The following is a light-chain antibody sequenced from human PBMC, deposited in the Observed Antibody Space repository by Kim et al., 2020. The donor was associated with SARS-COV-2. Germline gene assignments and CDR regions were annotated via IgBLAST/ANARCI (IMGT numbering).Light chain of an antibody. CDR2: DVV. CDR3: CSFAGSSTLGV. J-gene: IGLJ1*01. V-gene: IGLV2-11*01. Sequence: QSVLTQPRSVSGSPGQSVTISCTGTSSDVGGYDYVSWYQQHPGKAPKLMIYDVVKRPSGVPDRFSGSKSGNTASLTISGLQADDEADYYCCSFAGSSTLGVFGTGTKVTVL. CDR1: SSDVGGYDY.